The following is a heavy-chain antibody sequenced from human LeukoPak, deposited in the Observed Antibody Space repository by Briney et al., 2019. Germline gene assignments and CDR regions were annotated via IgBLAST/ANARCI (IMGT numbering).Heavy chain of an antibody. CDR1: VGSIRSSSFY. Sequence: SETLSLTCTVSVGSIRSSSFYWGWIRQPPGKGLKLIGSIYYSGSTYYNPSLKSRVTISVDTSKNQFSLKLSSVTAADTAVYYCARYDILTGPGGYWGQGTLVTVSS. CDR3: ARYDILTGPGGY. CDR2: IYYSGST. J-gene: IGHJ4*02. D-gene: IGHD3-9*01. V-gene: IGHV4-39*01.